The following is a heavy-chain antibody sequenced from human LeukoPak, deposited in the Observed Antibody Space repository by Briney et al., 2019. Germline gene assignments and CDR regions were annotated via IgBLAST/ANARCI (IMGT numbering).Heavy chain of an antibody. CDR3: ARRSSSWYSKIDS. D-gene: IGHD6-13*01. Sequence: SETLSLTCTVSGGSISSSSYYWGWIRQPPGMGLEWIGNIYYSGSTYYNPSLKCRVTISEDTSKNQFSLKLSSVTAADTAVYYCARRSSSWYSKIDSWGQGTLVTVSS. V-gene: IGHV4-39*01. J-gene: IGHJ4*02. CDR2: IYYSGST. CDR1: GGSISSSSYY.